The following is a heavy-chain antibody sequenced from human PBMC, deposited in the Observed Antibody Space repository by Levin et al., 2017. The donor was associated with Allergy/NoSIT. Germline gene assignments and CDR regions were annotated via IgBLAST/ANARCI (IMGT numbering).Heavy chain of an antibody. D-gene: IGHD1-1*01. V-gene: IGHV3-23*01. J-gene: IGHJ4*02. CDR1: GFTFSSYA. CDR2: ISGSGGNT. Sequence: SCAASGFTFSSYAMSWVRQGPGKGLEWVSAISGSGGNTYYADSVKGRFTISRDDSKNTLYLQLNSLRAEDTAVYYCAKESPGTGTTSCFDYWGQGTLVTVSS. CDR3: AKESPGTGTTSCFDY.